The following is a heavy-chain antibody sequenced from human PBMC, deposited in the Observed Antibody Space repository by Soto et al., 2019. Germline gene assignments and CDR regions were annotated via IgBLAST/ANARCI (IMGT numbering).Heavy chain of an antibody. CDR2: VSSSSSYI. V-gene: IGHV3-21*01. J-gene: IGHJ4*02. Sequence: EVQLVESGGGLVKPGGSLRLSCAASGFTFSSYSMNWVRQAPGKGLEWVSSVSSSSSYIYYADSVKGRFTISRDNAKNSLYLHMNTLRAEDTAVYYCARDQPGYSYGYGLGYWGQGTLVTVFS. CDR3: ARDQPGYSYGYGLGY. CDR1: GFTFSSYS. D-gene: IGHD5-18*01.